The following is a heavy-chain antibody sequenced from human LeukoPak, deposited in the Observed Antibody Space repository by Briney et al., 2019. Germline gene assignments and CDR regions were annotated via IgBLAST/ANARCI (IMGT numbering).Heavy chain of an antibody. D-gene: IGHD3-22*01. CDR3: ARDPTEYYYDSSGYYDFDY. CDR1: GFTFSSYA. J-gene: IGHJ4*02. Sequence: GGSLRLSCAASGFTFSSYAMSWVRQAPGKGLEWVSAISGSGGSTYYADSVKGRFTISRDNSKNTLYLQMNSLRAEDTAVYYCARDPTEYYYDSSGYYDFDYWGQGTLVTVSS. V-gene: IGHV3-23*01. CDR2: ISGSGGST.